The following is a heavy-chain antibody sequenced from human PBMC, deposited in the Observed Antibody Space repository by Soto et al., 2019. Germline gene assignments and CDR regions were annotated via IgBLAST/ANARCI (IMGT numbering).Heavy chain of an antibody. CDR1: GFTFSYYW. J-gene: IGHJ3*01. CDR2: IHSDGSST. V-gene: IGHV3-74*01. D-gene: IGHD2-21*02. CDR3: ARGDRGAFDL. Sequence: GGSLRLSCAASGFTFSYYWMHWVRQAPGQGLVWVSRIHSDGSSTTYADSVKGRFTISRDNAKNTLYLQMNSLRAEDTAVYYCARGDRGAFDLWGQGAMVTVSS.